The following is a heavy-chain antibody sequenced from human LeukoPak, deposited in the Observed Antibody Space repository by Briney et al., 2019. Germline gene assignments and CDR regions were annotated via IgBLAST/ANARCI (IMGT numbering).Heavy chain of an antibody. Sequence: SETLSLTCTVSGGSISSYYWSWIRQPPGKGLEWIGYIYYSGSTNYNPSLKSRVTISVDTSKNQFSLKLSSVTAADTAVYYCARVGGTNHYYYGMDVWGQGTTVTVSS. CDR2: IYYSGST. D-gene: IGHD1-26*01. CDR3: ARVGGTNHYYYGMDV. V-gene: IGHV4-59*01. CDR1: GGSISSYY. J-gene: IGHJ6*02.